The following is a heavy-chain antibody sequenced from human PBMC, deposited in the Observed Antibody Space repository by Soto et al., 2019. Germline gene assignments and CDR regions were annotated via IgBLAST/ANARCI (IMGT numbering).Heavy chain of an antibody. J-gene: IGHJ4*02. CDR1: EFTINTYS. D-gene: IGHD2-15*01. CDR3: VRDDCGGGSCPFAY. Sequence: ASVTVSCKDSEFTINTYSVHWVRQAPGQRLEWMGWINAGNGDTKYSQKSKGRVTITRDTSASTAYLELSSLGSEDAAVYYCVRDDCGGGSCPFAYWGQGTLVTVSS. V-gene: IGHV1-3*01. CDR2: INAGNGDT.